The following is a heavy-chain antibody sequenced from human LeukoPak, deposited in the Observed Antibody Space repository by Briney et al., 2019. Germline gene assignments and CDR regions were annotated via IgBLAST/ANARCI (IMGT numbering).Heavy chain of an antibody. V-gene: IGHV5-51*01. D-gene: IGHD6-13*01. J-gene: IGHJ5*02. Sequence: GESLKISCKGSGYSFTSYWIGWVRQMPGRGLEWMGIIYPGDSDTRYSPSFQGRVTISADKSISTAYLQWSSLKASDTAMYYCARLPLRAAAAGFALGNWFDPWGQGSLVTVSS. CDR3: ARLPLRAAAAGFALGNWFDP. CDR1: GYSFTSYW. CDR2: IYPGDSDT.